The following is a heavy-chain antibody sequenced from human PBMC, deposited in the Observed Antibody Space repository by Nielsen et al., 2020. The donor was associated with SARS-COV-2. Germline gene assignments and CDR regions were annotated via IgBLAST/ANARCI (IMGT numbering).Heavy chain of an antibody. CDR3: AKMSPPGIAVGTVEYFQH. Sequence: GESLKISCTASGFTFSSYAMSWVRQAPGKGLEWVSAISGSGGRTYYADSVKGRFTISRDKSKNTLYVLMNSLRAEDTAVYYCAKMSPPGIAVGTVEYFQHWGQGTLVTVSS. CDR2: ISGSGGRT. V-gene: IGHV3-23*01. CDR1: GFTFSSYA. D-gene: IGHD6-19*01. J-gene: IGHJ1*01.